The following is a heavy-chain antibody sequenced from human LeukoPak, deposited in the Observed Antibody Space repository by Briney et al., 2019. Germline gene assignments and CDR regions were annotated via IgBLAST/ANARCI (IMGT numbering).Heavy chain of an antibody. CDR1: GYTLTELS. V-gene: IGHV1-24*01. Sequence: ASVKVSCKVSGYTLTELSMHWVRQAPGKGLEWMGGLDPEDGETIYAQKFQGRVTMTEDTSTDTAYMELSSLRSEDTAVYYCATSTSPGGYYYMDVWGKGTTVTVSS. CDR3: ATSTSPGGYYYMDV. CDR2: LDPEDGET. D-gene: IGHD2-2*01. J-gene: IGHJ6*03.